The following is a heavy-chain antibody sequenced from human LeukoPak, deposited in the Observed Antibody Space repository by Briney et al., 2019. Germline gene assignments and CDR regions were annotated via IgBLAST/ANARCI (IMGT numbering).Heavy chain of an antibody. Sequence: SETLSLTCAVYGGSFSGYYWSWIRQPPGKGLERIGEINHSGSTNYNPSLKSRVTISVDTSKNQFSLKLSSVTAADTAVYYCARRPLISSIAARPFDYWGQGTLVTVSS. CDR3: ARRPLISSIAARPFDY. V-gene: IGHV4-34*01. CDR2: INHSGST. D-gene: IGHD6-6*01. J-gene: IGHJ4*02. CDR1: GGSFSGYY.